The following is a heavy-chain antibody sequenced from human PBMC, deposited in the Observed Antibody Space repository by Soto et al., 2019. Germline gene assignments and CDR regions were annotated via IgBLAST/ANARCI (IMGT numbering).Heavy chain of an antibody. J-gene: IGHJ6*02. CDR1: GGSVSSGSYY. V-gene: IGHV4-61*01. Sequence: PSETLSLTCTVSGGSVSSGSYYWSWIRQPPGKGLEGIGYIYYSGSTNYNPSLKSRVTISVDTSKNQFSLKLSSVTAADTAVYYCAIEDYYYGMDVWGQGTTVTVSS. CDR3: AIEDYYYGMDV. CDR2: IYYSGST.